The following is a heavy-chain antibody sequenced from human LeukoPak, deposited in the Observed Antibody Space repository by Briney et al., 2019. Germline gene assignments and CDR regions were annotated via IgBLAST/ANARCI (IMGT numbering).Heavy chain of an antibody. V-gene: IGHV1-18*01. CDR3: ARGNYGDYGRYYYYMDV. Sequence: ASVKVSCKASGYTFTSYGISWVRQAPGQGLEWMGWISAYNGNTNYAQKLQGRVTMTTDTSTSTAYMELRSLRSDDTAVYYCARGNYGDYGRYYYYMDVWGKGTTVTISS. CDR2: ISAYNGNT. J-gene: IGHJ6*03. CDR1: GYTFTSYG. D-gene: IGHD4-17*01.